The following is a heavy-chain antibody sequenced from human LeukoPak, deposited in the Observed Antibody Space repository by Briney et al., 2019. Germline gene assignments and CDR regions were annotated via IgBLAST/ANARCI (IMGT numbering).Heavy chain of an antibody. V-gene: IGHV3-49*04. D-gene: IGHD2-2*02. Sequence: GGSLRLSGTTSGFTFGDYAMSWVRQAPGKGLEWVGFIRSKVYGGTPEYAASVKGRFTISRDDSKSIAYLQMNSLKTEDTAVYYCTRVDCSSTSCYISHADYWGRGTLVTVSS. CDR2: IRSKVYGGTP. CDR1: GFTFGDYA. J-gene: IGHJ4*02. CDR3: TRVDCSSTSCYISHADY.